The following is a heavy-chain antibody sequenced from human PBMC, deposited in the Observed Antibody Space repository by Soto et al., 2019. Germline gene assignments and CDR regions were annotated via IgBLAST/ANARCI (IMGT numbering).Heavy chain of an antibody. J-gene: IGHJ5*01. Sequence: QVQLVQSGAEVKTPGASVKVSCKASGYTFASYDINWVRQAPGQGLEWMGWMNPNSNNTGYAQKFRGRLTMTRYIALSIGHMELSSLRNEDTAVYYCARIDGYPSNWLDSWGQGNLVTVSA. V-gene: IGHV1-8*01. CDR1: GYTFASYD. CDR2: MNPNSNNT. CDR3: ARIDGYPSNWLDS. D-gene: IGHD2-21*01.